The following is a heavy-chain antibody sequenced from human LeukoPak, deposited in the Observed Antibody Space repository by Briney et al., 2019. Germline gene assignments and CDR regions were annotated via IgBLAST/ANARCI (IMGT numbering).Heavy chain of an antibody. J-gene: IGHJ4*02. Sequence: PGGSLRLSCAASGFTLSSYWIHWVRQAPGEGLVWVSRINPDGSRTDYADSVKGRFTISRDNAKNTLYLQMNSLRAEDTAVYYCARVPSRDYGSGTDWGQGTLVTVSS. V-gene: IGHV3-74*01. CDR3: ARVPSRDYGSGTD. CDR2: INPDGSRT. D-gene: IGHD3-10*01. CDR1: GFTLSSYW.